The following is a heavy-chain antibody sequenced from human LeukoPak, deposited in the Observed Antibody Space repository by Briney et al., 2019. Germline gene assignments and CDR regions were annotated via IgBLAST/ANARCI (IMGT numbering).Heavy chain of an antibody. CDR3: ATSPPVVPAAITAFDI. J-gene: IGHJ3*02. V-gene: IGHV4-59*12. CDR1: GGSISDDY. D-gene: IGHD2-2*01. CDR2: IHYSGTT. Sequence: SETLSLTCTVSGGSISDDYWSWLRQPPGVGLEWIAYIHYSGTTNYNPSLKSRVTISVDTSKNQFSLQLSSVTAADTAVYYCATSPPVVPAAITAFDIWGQGTMVTVSS.